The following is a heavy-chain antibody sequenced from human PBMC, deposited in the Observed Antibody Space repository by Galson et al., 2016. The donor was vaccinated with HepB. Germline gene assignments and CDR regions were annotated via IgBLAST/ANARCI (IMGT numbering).Heavy chain of an antibody. CDR2: IIPIFRTA. D-gene: IGHD6-13*01. Sequence: QSGAEVKKPGESLKISCKASGDTFSSYAISWVRQAPGQGLEWMGGIIPIFRTANSAQKFQGRVTITADKSTNTAYMELSSLRAEDTAVYYCARDWELKPGSSWYRDYYHYGMDVWGQGTPVTVSS. CDR1: GDTFSSYA. J-gene: IGHJ6*02. V-gene: IGHV1-69*06. CDR3: ARDWELKPGSSWYRDYYHYGMDV.